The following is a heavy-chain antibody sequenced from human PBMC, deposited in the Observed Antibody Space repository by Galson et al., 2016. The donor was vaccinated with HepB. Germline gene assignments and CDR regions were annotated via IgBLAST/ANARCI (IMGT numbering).Heavy chain of an antibody. CDR3: AKASSPGYYYGMNV. J-gene: IGHJ6*02. CDR2: ISGSGGST. CDR1: GFTFSSYW. Sequence: SLRLSCAASGFTFSSYWMHWVRQAPGKGLEWVSAISGSGGSTYYADSVKGRFPISRDNSKNTLYLQMNSLRAEDTAVYYCAKASSPGYYYGMNVWGQGTTVIVSS. D-gene: IGHD6-13*01. V-gene: IGHV3-23*01.